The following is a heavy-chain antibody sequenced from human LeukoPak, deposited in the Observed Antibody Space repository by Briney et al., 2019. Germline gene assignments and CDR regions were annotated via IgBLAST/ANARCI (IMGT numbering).Heavy chain of an antibody. V-gene: IGHV3-33*06. J-gene: IGHJ4*02. CDR1: GFTFSSYG. CDR2: IWYDGSNK. Sequence: PGGSLRLSCAASGFTFSSYGMHWVRQAPGKGLEWVAVIWYDGSNKYYADSVKGRFTISRDNSKNTLYLQMNSLRAEDTAVYYCAKDNGGSYHGDYWGQGTLVTVSS. CDR3: AKDNGGSYHGDY. D-gene: IGHD1-26*01.